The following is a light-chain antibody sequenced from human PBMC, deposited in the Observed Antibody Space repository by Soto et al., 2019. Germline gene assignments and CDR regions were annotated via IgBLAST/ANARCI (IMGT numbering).Light chain of an antibody. CDR3: QHYDSCPPL. Sequence: EIVMTQSPATLSVSPGERATLSCRASQNVRNNLAWYQQKPGQAPRLLIYGASTRATGIPARFSGSGSGTEFTLTISSLLSEDFAIYYCQHYDSCPPLFGPGTKVDIK. CDR1: QNVRNN. CDR2: GAS. J-gene: IGKJ3*01. V-gene: IGKV3-15*01.